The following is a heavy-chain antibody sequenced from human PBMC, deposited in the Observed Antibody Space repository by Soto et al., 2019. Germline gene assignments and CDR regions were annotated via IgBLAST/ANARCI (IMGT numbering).Heavy chain of an antibody. D-gene: IGHD4-17*01. CDR2: TSYDGSNK. Sequence: QVQLVESGGGVVQPGTSLRLSCVGSGFTFRSYVIHWVRQAPGKGLEWVALTSYDGSNKYYDDSVKGRFTISRYNSRNTGDLQMDSLILEDTALYYCARWGTTVGLDVWGQGTLVSVSS. V-gene: IGHV3-30*19. CDR3: ARWGTTVGLDV. CDR1: GFTFRSYV. J-gene: IGHJ4*02.